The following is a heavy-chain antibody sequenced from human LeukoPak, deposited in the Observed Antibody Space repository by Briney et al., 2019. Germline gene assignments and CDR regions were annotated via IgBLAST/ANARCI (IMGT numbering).Heavy chain of an antibody. V-gene: IGHV3-23*01. J-gene: IGHJ3*02. Sequence: GGSLRLSCAASGFTFSSYGMSWVRQAPGKGLEWVSAISGSGGSTYYADSVKGRFTISRDDSKNSLYLQMNSLRAEDTAVYYCARSELLNAFDIWGQGTMVTVSS. CDR2: ISGSGGST. D-gene: IGHD1-26*01. CDR3: ARSELLNAFDI. CDR1: GFTFSSYG.